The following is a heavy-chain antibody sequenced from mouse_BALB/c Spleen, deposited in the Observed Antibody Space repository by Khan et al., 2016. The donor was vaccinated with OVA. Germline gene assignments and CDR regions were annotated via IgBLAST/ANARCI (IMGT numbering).Heavy chain of an antibody. J-gene: IGHJ3*01. D-gene: IGHD2-1*01. CDR1: GYTFTNYW. CDR3: ARLYYSWFAY. V-gene: IGHV1S81*02. CDR2: INPSNGRS. Sequence: QVQLQQPGAELVKPGASVKLSCKASGYTFTNYWMHWVKQRPGQGLEWIGEINPSNGRSNYNEKFKNKATLTVDKSSSTAYMQLSSLTSEDSAVYYCARLYYSWFAYWGQGTLVTVSA.